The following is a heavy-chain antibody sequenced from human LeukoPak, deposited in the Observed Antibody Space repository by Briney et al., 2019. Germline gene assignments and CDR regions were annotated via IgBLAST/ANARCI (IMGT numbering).Heavy chain of an antibody. V-gene: IGHV4-38-2*01. CDR2: LHHSGST. J-gene: IGHJ4*02. CDR3: ARVGGDDSTGHYSVDY. D-gene: IGHD3-22*01. CDR1: GYSITSTYW. Sequence: PSETLSLTCAVSGYSITSTYWWGWIRQTLGRGLEWIGSLHHSGSTSYSPSLKSRVTISVDTSKNQFSLRLSSVTAADTAVYCCARVGGDDSTGHYSVDYWGQGTLVTVSS.